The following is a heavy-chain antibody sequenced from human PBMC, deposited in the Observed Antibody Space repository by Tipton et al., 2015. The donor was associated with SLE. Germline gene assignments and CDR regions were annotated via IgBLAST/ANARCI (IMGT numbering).Heavy chain of an antibody. Sequence: QSGAEVKKPGASVKVSCKASGYTFTGYYMHWVRQAPGQGLEWMGWINPNRGGTNYAQKFQGRVTMTRDTSISTAYMELSRLGSDDTAVYYCARGQGLGAFDIWGQGTMVTVSS. CDR2: INPNRGGT. CDR3: ARGQGLGAFDI. D-gene: IGHD3-22*01. CDR1: GYTFTGYY. J-gene: IGHJ3*02. V-gene: IGHV1-2*02.